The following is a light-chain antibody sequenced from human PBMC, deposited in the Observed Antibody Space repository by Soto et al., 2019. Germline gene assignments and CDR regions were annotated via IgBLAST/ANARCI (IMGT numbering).Light chain of an antibody. CDR3: EAWDDSLKTYV. J-gene: IGLJ1*01. V-gene: IGLV1-47*01. CDR2: RNS. Sequence: QSVLTQPPSASGTPGQRVTISCSGSRSNIGSTYVYWFQQLSGTAPKLLIYRNSQRPSGVPDRLSGSKSGTSASLAISGLRSEDEADYYCEAWDDSLKTYVFGTGTKVTVL. CDR1: RSNIGSTY.